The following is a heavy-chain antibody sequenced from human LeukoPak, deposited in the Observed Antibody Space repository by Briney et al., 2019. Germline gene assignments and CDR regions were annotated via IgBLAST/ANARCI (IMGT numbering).Heavy chain of an antibody. Sequence: LETLSLTCAVYGGSFSGYYWSWIRQPPGKGLEWIGEINHSGSTNYNPSLKSRVTISVDTSKNQFSLKLSSVTAADTAVYYCAREIYCSSTSCYIDYWGQGTLVTVSS. CDR3: AREIYCSSTSCYIDY. CDR1: GGSFSGYY. V-gene: IGHV4-34*01. D-gene: IGHD2-2*02. CDR2: INHSGST. J-gene: IGHJ4*02.